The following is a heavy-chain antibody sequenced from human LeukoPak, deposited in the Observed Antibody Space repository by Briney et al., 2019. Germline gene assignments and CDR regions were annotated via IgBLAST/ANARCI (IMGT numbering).Heavy chain of an antibody. J-gene: IGHJ6*03. D-gene: IGHD6-19*01. CDR2: ISISGSTI. V-gene: IGHV3-48*03. CDR3: ARACSSGWYVPESFNYYYYYMDV. CDR1: GFTFSSYE. Sequence: PGGSLRLSCAASGFTFSSYEMNWVRQAPGKGLEWVSYISISGSTIYYADSVKGRFTISRDNAKNSLYLQMNRLRAEDTAVYYCARACSSGWYVPESFNYYYYYMDVWGKGTTVTISS.